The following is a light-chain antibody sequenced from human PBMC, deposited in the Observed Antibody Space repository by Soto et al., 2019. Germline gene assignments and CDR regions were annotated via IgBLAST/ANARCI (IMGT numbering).Light chain of an antibody. J-gene: IGLJ1*01. CDR2: EVT. CDR1: SSDIGGYNY. V-gene: IGLV2-14*01. Sequence: QSALTQPASVSGSPGQSITISCTGGSSDIGGYNYVSWFQQHPGKAPKLMIYEVTNRPSGVSNRFSGSKSGSTASLTISGLQAEDEADYYCSSYTSSNTLVFGTGTKATV. CDR3: SSYTSSNTLV.